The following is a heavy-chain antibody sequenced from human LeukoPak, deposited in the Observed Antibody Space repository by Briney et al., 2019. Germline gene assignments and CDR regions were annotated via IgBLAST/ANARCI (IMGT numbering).Heavy chain of an antibody. V-gene: IGHV4-39*07. CDR2: IYYSGST. D-gene: IGHD6-13*01. Sequence: PSETLSLTCTVSGGSISSSSYYWGWIRQPPGKGLEWIGSIYYSGSTYYNPSLKSRVTISVDTSKNQFSLKLSSVTAADTAVYYCARDPNSSSWPFDYWGQGTLVTVSS. CDR1: GGSISSSSYY. J-gene: IGHJ4*02. CDR3: ARDPNSSSWPFDY.